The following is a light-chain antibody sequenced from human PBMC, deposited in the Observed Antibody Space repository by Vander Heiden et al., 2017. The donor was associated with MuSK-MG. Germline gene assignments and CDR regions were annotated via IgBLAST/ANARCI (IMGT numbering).Light chain of an antibody. Sequence: SYELTQPPSVSVSPGQTANITCAGDKLGDKYVSWYQPRPGQSPLLVIYQYSKRPSGIPERFSGSNSGNTATLTISWTQAMDEADYSCQAWDSSTAVFGGGTKLTVL. V-gene: IGLV3-1*01. CDR1: KLGDKY. CDR2: QYS. J-gene: IGLJ3*02. CDR3: QAWDSSTAV.